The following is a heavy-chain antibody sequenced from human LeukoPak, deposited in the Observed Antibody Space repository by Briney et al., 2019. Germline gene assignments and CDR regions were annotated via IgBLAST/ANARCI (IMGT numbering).Heavy chain of an antibody. D-gene: IGHD5-24*01. V-gene: IGHV3-74*01. CDR1: GFTFSSYV. CDR2: ISHDGII. CDR3: ARDWVYKIDY. Sequence: GGSLRLSCAASGFTFSSYVVHWVRRTPGKGLVWVSRISHDGIISYADSVKGRFTISRDNAKNTLILQMNSLRVEDTAVYYCARDWVYKIDYWGRGTLVTASS. J-gene: IGHJ4*02.